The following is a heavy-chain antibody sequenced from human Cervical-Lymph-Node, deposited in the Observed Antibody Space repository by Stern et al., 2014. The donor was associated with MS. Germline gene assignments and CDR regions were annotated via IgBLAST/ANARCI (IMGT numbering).Heavy chain of an antibody. V-gene: IGHV1-58*02. J-gene: IGHJ2*01. CDR3: AAGEYSSGWYL. D-gene: IGHD6-19*01. Sequence: QLVESGPEVKKPGTSVKVSCKASGFTFTSSAMQWVRQAPGPRLESIGWIVVGSGNANYAQKFQERVTITRDMSTSTAYMELSSLRSEDTAVYYCAAGEYSSGWYLWGSGTLVTVSS. CDR2: IVVGSGNA. CDR1: GFTFTSSA.